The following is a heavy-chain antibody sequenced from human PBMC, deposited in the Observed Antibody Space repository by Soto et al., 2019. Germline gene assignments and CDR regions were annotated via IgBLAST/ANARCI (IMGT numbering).Heavy chain of an antibody. Sequence: GVSRRLPCAASGFTFSIYCKSWVRQAPGKGLEWVANIKQDGSEKYYVDSVKGRFTISRDNAKNSLYLQMTTLRAEHTAAYYCSGFWSGPPLNNYGMDDTGQRTTVTLSS. CDR1: GFTFSIYC. CDR3: SGFWSGPPLNNYGMDD. CDR2: IKQDGSEK. V-gene: IGHV3-7*01. J-gene: IGHJ6*02. D-gene: IGHD3-3*01.